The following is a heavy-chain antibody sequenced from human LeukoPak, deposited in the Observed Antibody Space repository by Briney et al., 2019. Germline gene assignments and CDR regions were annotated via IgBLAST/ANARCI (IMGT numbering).Heavy chain of an antibody. J-gene: IGHJ3*02. CDR2: ISGSGGST. V-gene: IGHV3-23*01. Sequence: GGSLRLSCAASGFTFSSYAMSWVRQAPGKGLEWVSAISGSGGSTYYADSVKGRFTISRDNSKNTLYLQMNSLRAEDTAVYYCAKDPSGYCSGGGCYSAFDIWGQGTMVTVSS. D-gene: IGHD2-15*01. CDR3: AKDPSGYCSGGGCYSAFDI. CDR1: GFTFSSYA.